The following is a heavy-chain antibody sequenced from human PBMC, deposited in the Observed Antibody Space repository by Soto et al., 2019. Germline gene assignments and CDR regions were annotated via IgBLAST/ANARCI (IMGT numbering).Heavy chain of an antibody. CDR2: INSGGST. J-gene: IGHJ4*02. D-gene: IGHD2-15*01. Sequence: GLSCAASGFTVSSYYMSWVRQAPGKGLDWVSVINSGGSTYYADSVKGRFTISSDNSKNTLSLQMNSLRAEDTAVYYCARSGGLDYWGQGALVTVSS. V-gene: IGHV3-66*01. CDR1: GFTVSSYY. CDR3: ARSGGLDY.